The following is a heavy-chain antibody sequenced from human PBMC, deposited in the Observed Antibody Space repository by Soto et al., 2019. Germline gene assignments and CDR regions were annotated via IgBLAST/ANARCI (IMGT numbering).Heavy chain of an antibody. D-gene: IGHD2-15*01. J-gene: IGHJ4*02. V-gene: IGHV3-48*03. CDR3: AREGRVGGLDY. CDR1: GFTFSIHE. Sequence: EVQLVESGGGLVQPGGSLRLSCAASGFTFSIHEMNWVRQAPGKGLEWVSYISSIGVATYYADSVKGRFTISRDNAKNSLYLQMNSLRAEDTAVYYCAREGRVGGLDYWGQGTPVTVSS. CDR2: ISSIGVAT.